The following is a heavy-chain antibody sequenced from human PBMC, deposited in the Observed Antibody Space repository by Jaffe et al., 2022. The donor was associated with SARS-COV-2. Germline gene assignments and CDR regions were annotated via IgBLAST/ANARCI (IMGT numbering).Heavy chain of an antibody. D-gene: IGHD3-10*01. CDR1: GFTFRSYA. Sequence: QVQLVESGGGVAQPGRSLRLSCAASGFTFRSYAMHWVRQAPGKGLEWVAGIWFDGSNKYYVESVKGRFAISRDNSKDTLYLEMNSLRAEDTAVYYCARDRTVGVIPHYFDYWGRGTLVTVSS. CDR2: IWFDGSNK. CDR3: ARDRTVGVIPHYFDY. J-gene: IGHJ4*02. V-gene: IGHV3-33*01.